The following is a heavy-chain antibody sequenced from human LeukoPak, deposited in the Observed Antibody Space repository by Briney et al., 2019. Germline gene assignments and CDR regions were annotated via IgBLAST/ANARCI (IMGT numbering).Heavy chain of an antibody. D-gene: IGHD3-22*01. CDR3: ARALRSSGYYYRP. CDR2: INHSGST. V-gene: IGHV4-34*01. Sequence: PSETLSLTCAVYGGSFSGYYWSWIRQPPGKGLEWIEEINHSGSTNYNPSLKSRVTISVDTSKNQFSLKLSSVTAADTAVYYCARALRSSGYYYRPWGQGTLVTVSS. J-gene: IGHJ4*02. CDR1: GGSFSGYY.